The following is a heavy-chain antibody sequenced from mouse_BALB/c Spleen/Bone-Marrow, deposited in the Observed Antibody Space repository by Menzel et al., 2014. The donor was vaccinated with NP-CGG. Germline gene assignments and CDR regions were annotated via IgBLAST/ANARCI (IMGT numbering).Heavy chain of an antibody. V-gene: IGHV5-6-5*01. CDR2: IGSSGST. CDR1: GFSLSSFT. J-gene: IGHJ3*02. D-gene: IGHD2-2*01. Sequence: LVESGGGLVQPGGSLKLSCKVSGFSLSSFTMSWVRQAPGKGLEWMGTIGSSGSTYYANWAKGRFTISKTSTTVDLKITSPTTEDTATYFCARGDVGNGYDSWGQGTLVTVS. CDR3: ARGDVGNGYDS.